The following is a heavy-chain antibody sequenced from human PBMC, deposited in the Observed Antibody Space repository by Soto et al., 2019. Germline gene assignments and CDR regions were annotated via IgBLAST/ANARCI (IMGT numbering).Heavy chain of an antibody. J-gene: IGHJ5*02. CDR3: ARGAPVVVTAIVWFDP. CDR2: INPYNGNT. Sequence: ASVKVSCKASGYAFTSYFINWVRQAPGQGLEWMGWINPYNGNTNYAQKLQGRVTMATDTSTSTAYMDLRSLRSDDTAVYYCARGAPVVVTAIVWFDPWGQGTPVTVSS. V-gene: IGHV1-18*01. D-gene: IGHD2-21*02. CDR1: GYAFTSYF.